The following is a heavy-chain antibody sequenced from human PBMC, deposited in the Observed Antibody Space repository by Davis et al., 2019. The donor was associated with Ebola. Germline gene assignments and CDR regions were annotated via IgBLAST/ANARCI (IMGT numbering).Heavy chain of an antibody. CDR1: GGSFSGYY. D-gene: IGHD3-3*01. Sequence: PSETLSLTCAVYGGSFSGYYWSWIRQPPGKGLEWIGEINHSGSTNYNPSLKSRVTISVDTSKNQFSLKLSSVTAADTAVYYCARHAAYYDFWSGYSEAFDYWGQGTLVTVSS. CDR2: INHSGST. CDR3: ARHAAYYDFWSGYSEAFDY. V-gene: IGHV4-34*01. J-gene: IGHJ4*02.